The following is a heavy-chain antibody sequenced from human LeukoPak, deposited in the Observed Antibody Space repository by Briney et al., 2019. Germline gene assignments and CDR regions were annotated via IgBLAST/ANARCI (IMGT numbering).Heavy chain of an antibody. CDR1: GDSISSYY. V-gene: IGHV4-4*07. CDR3: ARLTSVRGVTYFDY. Sequence: SETLSLTCTVSGDSISSYYWSWIRQPAGKGLEWIGRVYTSGSTTHNPSLKSRVTLSVDTSKNQFSLKLSSVTAADTAVYYCARLTSVRGVTYFDYWGQGTLVTVSS. J-gene: IGHJ4*02. D-gene: IGHD3-10*01. CDR2: VYTSGST.